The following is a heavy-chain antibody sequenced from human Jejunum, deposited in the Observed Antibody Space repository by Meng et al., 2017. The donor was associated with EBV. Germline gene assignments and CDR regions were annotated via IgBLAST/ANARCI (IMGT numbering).Heavy chain of an antibody. V-gene: IGHV3-23*01. CDR1: GFSLSTFA. D-gene: IGHD5-24*01. Sequence: EVQLLESGGDLVQPGGYLRLSCTASGFSLSTFAISWVRQAPGKGLEWVSTTGANGITTHYADPVRGRFAISRDTAENTLYLQMNSLRAEDTAVYYCARAWDGFNPLIDYWGQGTLVTVSS. J-gene: IGHJ4*02. CDR3: ARAWDGFNPLIDY. CDR2: TGANGITT.